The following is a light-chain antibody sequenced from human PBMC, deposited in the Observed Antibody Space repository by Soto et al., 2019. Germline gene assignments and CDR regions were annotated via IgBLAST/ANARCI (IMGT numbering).Light chain of an antibody. CDR3: QHAYTTPDMYS. CDR1: ENIRSY. Sequence: IEMTQSPSSLSASIGDRVTITCRASENIRSYLTWYQQRPGKAPKVLIVAASSLESGVPSRFSGNGSGTDFTLTIDSLRPEDFGTYYCQHAYTTPDMYSVGQGTKLEFK. CDR2: AAS. J-gene: IGKJ2*03. V-gene: IGKV1-39*01.